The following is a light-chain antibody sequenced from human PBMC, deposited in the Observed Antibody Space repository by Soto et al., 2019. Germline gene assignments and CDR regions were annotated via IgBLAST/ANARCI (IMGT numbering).Light chain of an antibody. CDR1: SSNIGNNY. V-gene: IGLV1-51*01. CDR3: ATWDRSLSVGV. J-gene: IGLJ2*01. Sequence: QSVLTQPPSVSAAPGQKVTIPCSGRSSNIGNNYVFWYQQLPGTAPKLLIYDNDKRPSGIPDRFSGSKSGTSATLGITGLQTGDEADYYCATWDRSLSVGVFGGGTKVTVL. CDR2: DND.